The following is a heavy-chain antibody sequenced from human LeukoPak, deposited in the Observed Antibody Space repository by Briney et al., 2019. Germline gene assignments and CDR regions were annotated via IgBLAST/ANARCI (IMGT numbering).Heavy chain of an antibody. V-gene: IGHV3-21*01. CDR3: ARDRDYSKGSDY. D-gene: IGHD4-11*01. CDR1: GFTISSYTFGSYT. CDR2: IDSTSRYI. J-gene: IGHJ4*02. Sequence: GGSLRLSCAASGFTISSYTFGSYTMNWVRQAPGKGLEWLASIDSTSRYIYYTDSVKGRFTISKDNANSSLHLQMNSLRVEDTAVYYCARDRDYSKGSDYWGQGTLVTVSS.